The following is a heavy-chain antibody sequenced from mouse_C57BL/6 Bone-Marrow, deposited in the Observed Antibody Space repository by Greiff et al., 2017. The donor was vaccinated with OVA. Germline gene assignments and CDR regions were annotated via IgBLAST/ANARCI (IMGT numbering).Heavy chain of an antibody. CDR1: GYTFTSYW. CDR2: INPSNGGT. Sequence: VQLQQSGTELVKPGASVKLSCKASGYTFTSYWMHWVKQRPGQGLEWIGNINPSNGGTNYNEKFKSKATLTVDKSSSTAYMQLSNLTSEDSAVYDCARYYGSSPYYFDDWGEGTTLTGSS. J-gene: IGHJ2*01. D-gene: IGHD1-1*01. CDR3: ARYYGSSPYYFDD. V-gene: IGHV1-53*01.